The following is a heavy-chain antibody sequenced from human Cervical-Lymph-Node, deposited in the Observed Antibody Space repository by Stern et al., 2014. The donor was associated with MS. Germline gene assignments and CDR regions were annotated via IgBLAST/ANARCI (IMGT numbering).Heavy chain of an antibody. J-gene: IGHJ4*02. CDR1: GFTFSNSY. Sequence: MQLVESGGGLVKPGGSLRLSCAASGFTFSNSYMTWIRQAPGKGLEWISYISPTGDTIYYADSVKGRFTIPRDNAQHSLYLQMNSLRAEDTAVYYCARERGASSWHDYWGQGTLVTVSS. V-gene: IGHV3-11*01. D-gene: IGHD6-13*01. CDR2: ISPTGDTI. CDR3: ARERGASSWHDY.